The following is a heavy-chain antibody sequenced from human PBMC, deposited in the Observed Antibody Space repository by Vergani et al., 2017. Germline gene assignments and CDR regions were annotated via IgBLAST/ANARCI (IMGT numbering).Heavy chain of an antibody. D-gene: IGHD2/OR15-2a*01. CDR2: IYYSGST. V-gene: IGHV4-31*03. CDR1: GDSISSGGYY. CDR3: ARGGNVIVPSALYFDF. Sequence: QVHLQESGPGLVRPSQTLSLTCTVSGDSISSGGYYWSWIRQHPGKDLEWIGYIYYSGSTFYNPSLQSRITISLDKSQNQFALSLTSVTAADTAVYFCARGGNVIVPSALYFDFWCQGTLVTVSS. J-gene: IGHJ4*02.